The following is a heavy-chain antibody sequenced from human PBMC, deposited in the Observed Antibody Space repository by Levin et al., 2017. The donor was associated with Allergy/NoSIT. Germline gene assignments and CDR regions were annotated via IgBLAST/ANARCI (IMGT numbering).Heavy chain of an antibody. Sequence: ESLKISCAASGFTFSTYAMNWVRQAPGQGLEWVSSVSNDGRYTFYADSVEGRFTISRDNSKDTLYLRMNSLRGEDTALYYCAKDDGAAYYSFDSWGQGTLVTVSS. CDR3: AKDDGAAYYSFDS. J-gene: IGHJ4*02. D-gene: IGHD1-26*01. V-gene: IGHV3-23*03. CDR1: GFTFSTYA. CDR2: VSNDGRYT.